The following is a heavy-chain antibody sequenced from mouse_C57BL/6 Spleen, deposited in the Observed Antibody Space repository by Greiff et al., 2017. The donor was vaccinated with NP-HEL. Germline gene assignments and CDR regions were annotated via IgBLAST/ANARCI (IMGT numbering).Heavy chain of an antibody. CDR2: ILPGSGRT. D-gene: IGHD1-1*01. CDR3: ARAYGSSHSYWYFDV. J-gene: IGHJ1*03. V-gene: IGHV1-9*01. CDR1: GYTFTGYW. Sequence: QVQLQQSGAELMKPGASVKLSCKATGYTFTGYWIEWVKQRPGHGLEWIGEILPGSGRTNYNEKFKGKATFTADTSSNTAYMQLSSLTTEDSAIYYCARAYGSSHSYWYFDVWGTGTTVTVSS.